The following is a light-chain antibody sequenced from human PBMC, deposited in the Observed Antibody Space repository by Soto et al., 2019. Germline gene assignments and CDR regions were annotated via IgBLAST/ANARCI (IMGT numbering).Light chain of an antibody. CDR1: QSVDSSY. Sequence: EIVLTQSPGTLSLSPGERATLSCRASQSVDSSYLAWYQQKPGQAPRLLIFGASSRATDIPDRFSGSGSGTDFTLTLSRLEPEDFAVYYCQQYGSSSYTFGQGTKLQIK. V-gene: IGKV3-20*01. CDR2: GAS. J-gene: IGKJ2*01. CDR3: QQYGSSSYT.